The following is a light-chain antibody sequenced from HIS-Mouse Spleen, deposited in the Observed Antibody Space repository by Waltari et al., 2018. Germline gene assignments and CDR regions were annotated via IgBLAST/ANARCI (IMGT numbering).Light chain of an antibody. CDR1: ALPKKY. Sequence: SYELSQPPSVSVSPGQTASITSPGDALPKKYAYWYQQKSGQSPVLVIYEDSKRPSGIPERFSGSSSGTMANLTISGAQVEDEAAYYCYSTDSSGNHRVFGGGTKLTVL. CDR3: YSTDSSGNHRV. CDR2: EDS. J-gene: IGLJ2*01. V-gene: IGLV3-10*01.